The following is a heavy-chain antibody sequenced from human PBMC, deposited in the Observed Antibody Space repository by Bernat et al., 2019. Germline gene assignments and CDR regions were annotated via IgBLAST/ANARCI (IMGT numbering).Heavy chain of an antibody. CDR1: GFTFSSYW. CDR2: ITSDGSST. V-gene: IGHV3-74*01. D-gene: IGHD5-18*01. CDR3: TVSTAMVVRYYYYYMDV. Sequence: EVQLVESGGGLVQPGGSLRLSCAASGFTFSSYWMHWVRQAPGKGLVWVSRITSDGSSTSYADTVKGRFTISRDDAKNTLYLQMNSLRAEDAAVYYCTVSTAMVVRYYYYYMDVWGKGTTVTVSS. J-gene: IGHJ6*03.